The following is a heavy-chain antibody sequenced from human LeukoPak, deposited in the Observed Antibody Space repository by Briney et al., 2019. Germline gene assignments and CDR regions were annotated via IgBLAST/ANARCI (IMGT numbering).Heavy chain of an antibody. Sequence: SVKVSCKASGGTFSSCAISWVRQAPGQGLEWMGGIIPIFGTANYAQKFQGRVTITADESTSTAYMELSSLRSEDTAVYYCARSFWSGYYYYYGMDVWGQGTTVTVSS. D-gene: IGHD3-3*01. J-gene: IGHJ6*02. CDR1: GGTFSSCA. CDR2: IIPIFGTA. V-gene: IGHV1-69*01. CDR3: ARSFWSGYYYYYGMDV.